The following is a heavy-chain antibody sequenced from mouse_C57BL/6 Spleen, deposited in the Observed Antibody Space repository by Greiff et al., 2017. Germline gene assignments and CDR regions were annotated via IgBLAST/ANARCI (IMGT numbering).Heavy chain of an antibody. V-gene: IGHV1-52*01. Sequence: VQLQQSGAELVRPGSSVKLSCKASGYTFTSYWMRWVKQTPIQGLEWIGNIDPSDSDSHYNQKFKDKATLTVNKPSITAYMQLSRLTAKDSAVYYCARGERDYWGQGTTLTVSS. J-gene: IGHJ2*01. CDR3: ARGERDY. CDR1: GYTFTSYW. CDR2: IDPSDSDS.